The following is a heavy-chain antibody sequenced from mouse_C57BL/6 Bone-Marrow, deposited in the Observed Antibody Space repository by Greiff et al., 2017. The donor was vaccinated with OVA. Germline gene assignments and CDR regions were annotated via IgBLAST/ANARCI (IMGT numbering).Heavy chain of an antibody. Sequence: VQLQQPGAELVKPGASVTLSCKASGYTFTSYWMHWVKQRPGRGLEWIGRIDPNSGGTKYNEKFKSKATLTVDKPSRTAYMQLSILTSEDSAVYSCASGGFPDYGSSCLGGSIDFWGTGTTVTVSS. CDR2: IDPNSGGT. CDR3: ASGGFPDYGSSCLGGSIDF. CDR1: GYTFTSYW. D-gene: IGHD1-1*01. J-gene: IGHJ1*03. V-gene: IGHV1-72*01.